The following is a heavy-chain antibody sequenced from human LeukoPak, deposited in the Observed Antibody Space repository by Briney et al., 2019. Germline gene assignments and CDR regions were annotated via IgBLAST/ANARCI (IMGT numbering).Heavy chain of an antibody. V-gene: IGHV3-7*03. CDR2: IKQDGSEK. D-gene: IGHD3-10*01. CDR1: GFTFSSYW. J-gene: IGHJ3*02. CDR3: AKDHSSGYPDAFDI. Sequence: GGSLRLSCAASGFTFSSYWMSWVRQAPGKGLEWVANIKQDGSEKYYVDSVKGRFTISRDNAKNTLYLQMNSLRAEDTAVYYCAKDHSSGYPDAFDIWGQGTMVTVSS.